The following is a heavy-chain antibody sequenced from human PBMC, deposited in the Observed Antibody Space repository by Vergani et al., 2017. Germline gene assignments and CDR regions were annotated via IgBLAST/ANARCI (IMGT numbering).Heavy chain of an antibody. CDR3: AKDQLRYFDWLSNGMDV. D-gene: IGHD3-9*01. J-gene: IGHJ6*04. Sequence: QVQLVESGGGVVQPGRSLRLSCAASGFTFSSYGMHWVRQAPGKGLEWVAVISYDGSNKYYADSVKGRFTISRDNSKNTLYLQMNSLRAEDTAVYYGAKDQLRYFDWLSNGMDVWGKGTTVTVSS. CDR1: GFTFSSYG. CDR2: ISYDGSNK. V-gene: IGHV3-30*18.